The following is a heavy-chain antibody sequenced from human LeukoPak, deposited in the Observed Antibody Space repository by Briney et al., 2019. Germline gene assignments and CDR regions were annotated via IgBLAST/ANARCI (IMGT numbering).Heavy chain of an antibody. CDR2: INPYTGVT. CDR3: ARGSYDVRIDD. D-gene: IGHD3-10*02. CDR1: GYTFIDYY. V-gene: IGHV1-2*02. Sequence: ASVKVSCKASGYTFIDYYIYWVRQAPGQGLEWMGWINPYTGVTKHAQEFQGRVTMTKDTSINTADMELSGLTSDDTAVYYCARGSYDVRIDDWGQGTLVTVSS. J-gene: IGHJ4*02.